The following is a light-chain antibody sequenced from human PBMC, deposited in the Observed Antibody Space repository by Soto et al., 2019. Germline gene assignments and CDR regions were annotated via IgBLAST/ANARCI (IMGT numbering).Light chain of an antibody. CDR3: QQSYSTPPT. J-gene: IGKJ4*01. Sequence: DIQMTQSPSSLSASVGDRVTITCRASQSISSYLNWYQQKPGKAPKLLIYAASSLQCGVPSRFSGSGSGTDFNLTISSLQPEDFATYYCQQSYSTPPTFGGGTKVEIK. CDR2: AAS. V-gene: IGKV1-39*01. CDR1: QSISSY.